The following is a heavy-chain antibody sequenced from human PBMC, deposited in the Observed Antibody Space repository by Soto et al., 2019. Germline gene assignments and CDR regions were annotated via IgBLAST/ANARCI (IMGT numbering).Heavy chain of an antibody. J-gene: IGHJ4*02. V-gene: IGHV3-33*01. CDR1: GFTFSSYG. D-gene: IGHD6-6*01. Sequence: QVQLVESGGGVVQPGRSLRLSCAASGFTFSSYGMHWVRQAPGKGLEWVAVIWYDGSNKYYADSVKGRFTISRDNSKNTLYLHMNSLRAEDTAVYYCARGPAARPYFDYWGQGTLVTVSS. CDR2: IWYDGSNK. CDR3: ARGPAARPYFDY.